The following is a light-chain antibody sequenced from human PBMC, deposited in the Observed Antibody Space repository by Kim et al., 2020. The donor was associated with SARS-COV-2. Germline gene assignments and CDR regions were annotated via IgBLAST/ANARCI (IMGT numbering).Light chain of an antibody. Sequence: PAPISCKSTQSLLHSDGKTHLHWYLKKPGQSPHLLISDLSSRFSGVPDRFTGSGSGTDFTLTISHVEAEDVGVYYCMQGLHLPLTLGGGTKVEIK. J-gene: IGKJ4*01. CDR3: MQGLHLPLT. V-gene: IGKV2-29*02. CDR1: QSLLHSDGKTH. CDR2: DLS.